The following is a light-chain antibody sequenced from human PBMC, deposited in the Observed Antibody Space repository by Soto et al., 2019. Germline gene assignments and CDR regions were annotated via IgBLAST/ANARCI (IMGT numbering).Light chain of an antibody. CDR2: LAS. CDR3: MQGVQMPPIT. CDR1: HSLQHSNGYNY. V-gene: IGKV2-28*01. Sequence: EIVLTQSPGTLSLSPGERATLSCRSSHSLQHSNGYNYLDWYFQKPGQSPQLLIHLASNRASGVPVRFSGSGSGTDFTLNISSVEAEDVGLYYCMQGVQMPPITFGQGTRLEIK. J-gene: IGKJ5*01.